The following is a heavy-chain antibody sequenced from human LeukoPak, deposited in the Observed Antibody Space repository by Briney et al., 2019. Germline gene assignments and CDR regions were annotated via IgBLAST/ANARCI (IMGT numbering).Heavy chain of an antibody. CDR2: IYYRGNT. D-gene: IGHD2-15*01. CDR3: VRHEVLGWTDSFDI. V-gene: IGHV4-39*01. CDR1: TGSITSSNYY. J-gene: IGHJ3*02. Sequence: SETLSLTCTVSTGSITSSNYYWGWIRQPPGKGLEWIGSIYYRGNTYYKPSLKSGVTISVDTSKNEFSLKLTAVTAGDTAVYYCVRHEVLGWTDSFDIWGQGTLVTVYS.